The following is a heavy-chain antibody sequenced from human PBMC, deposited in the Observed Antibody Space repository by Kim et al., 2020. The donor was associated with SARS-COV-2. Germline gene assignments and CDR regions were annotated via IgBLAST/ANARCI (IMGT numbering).Heavy chain of an antibody. J-gene: IGHJ4*02. V-gene: IGHV3-23*01. D-gene: IGHD6-19*01. CDR2: ISGRGGGST. Sequence: GGSLRLSCAASGFTFSNFAMSWVRQAPGKGLQWVSGISGRGGGSTSYADSVKGRFTISRDNSKNTLYRQMNSLRVEDTAIYYCAKYPYTSGWYRAGDSWGQGTLVTVSS. CDR1: GFTFSNFA. CDR3: AKYPYTSGWYRAGDS.